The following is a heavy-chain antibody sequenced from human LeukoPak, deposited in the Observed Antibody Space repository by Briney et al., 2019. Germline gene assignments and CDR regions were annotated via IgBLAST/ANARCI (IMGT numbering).Heavy chain of an antibody. J-gene: IGHJ4*02. CDR1: GFTVSSNY. CDR2: IYSGGST. CDR3: ARHSLAAAGTVDY. V-gene: IGHV3-53*01. D-gene: IGHD6-13*01. Sequence: GGSLRLSCAASGFTVSSNYMSWVRQAPGKGLEWVSVIYSGGSTYYADSVKGRFTISRDNSKNTLYLQTNSLRAEDTAVYYCARHSLAAAGTVDYWGQGTLVTVSS.